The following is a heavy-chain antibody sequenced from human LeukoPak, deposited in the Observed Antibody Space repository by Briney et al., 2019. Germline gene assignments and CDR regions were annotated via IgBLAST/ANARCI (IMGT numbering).Heavy chain of an antibody. V-gene: IGHV1-69*04. CDR2: IIPVLNIT. D-gene: IGHD5-18*01. CDR3: ARDQGLTAPPPYGLDV. CDR1: GGTFSTSA. J-gene: IGHJ6*02. Sequence: SVKVSCKTSGGTFSTSAITWVRQAPGQGLEWMGRIIPVLNITTYAQRFQGRVTITTDTSTSTVYMELSSLRSEETAVYYCARDQGLTAPPPYGLDVWGQGTTVIVSS.